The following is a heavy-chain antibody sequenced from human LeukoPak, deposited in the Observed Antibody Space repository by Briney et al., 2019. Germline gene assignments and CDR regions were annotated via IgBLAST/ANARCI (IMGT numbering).Heavy chain of an antibody. CDR3: ARQYYGGNPIFGY. V-gene: IGHV4-59*08. Sequence: SETLSLTCTVSGGSINSYYWSWIRQPPGKGLEWIGYIYYTGSTNYNPSLKSRVTISVDTSKNQFSLKLSSVTAADTAVYYCARQYYGGNPIFGYWGQGALVTVSS. CDR2: IYYTGST. D-gene: IGHD4-23*01. CDR1: GGSINSYY. J-gene: IGHJ4*02.